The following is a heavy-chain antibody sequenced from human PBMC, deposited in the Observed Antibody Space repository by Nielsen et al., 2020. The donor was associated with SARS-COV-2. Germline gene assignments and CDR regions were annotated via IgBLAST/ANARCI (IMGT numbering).Heavy chain of an antibody. CDR2: IYSGGRT. CDR3: ASGYSYGSGLDY. Sequence: GESLKISCAASGFTVSNNYMSWVRQAPGKGLEWVSVIYSGGRTHYADSVKGRFTISRDNSKNTLYLQMNSLRAEDTAVYYCASGYSYGSGLDYWGQGTLVTVSS. CDR1: GFTVSNNY. J-gene: IGHJ4*02. V-gene: IGHV3-53*01. D-gene: IGHD5-18*01.